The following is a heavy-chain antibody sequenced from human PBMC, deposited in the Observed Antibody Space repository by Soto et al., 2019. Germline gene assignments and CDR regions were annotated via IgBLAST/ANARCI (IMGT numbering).Heavy chain of an antibody. CDR3: AKAYYYFGMDV. V-gene: IGHV3-30*18. CDR1: GFTFSSYG. CDR2: ISYDGSNK. Sequence: QVQLVESGGGVVQPGRSLRLSCAASGFTFSSYGMHWVRQAPGKGLEWVAVISYDGSNKYYADSGKGRFTISRDNSKNTLYLQMNSLRAEDTAVYYCAKAYYYFGMDVWGQGTTVTVAS. J-gene: IGHJ6*02.